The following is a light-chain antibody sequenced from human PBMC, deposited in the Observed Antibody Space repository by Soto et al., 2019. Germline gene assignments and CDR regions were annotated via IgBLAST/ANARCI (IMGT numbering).Light chain of an antibody. J-gene: IGLJ1*01. V-gene: IGLV2-14*01. CDR2: QVS. CDR3: STYTGSNTPYV. CDR1: TSDIGNYNY. Sequence: QSVLTQPASVSGSPGQSISISCTGATSDIGNYNYFSWYQQHPGKAPKLIIYQVSNRPSGVPNRFSGSKSGNTASLTISGLQADDEADYYSSTYTGSNTPYVFGTGTKVTVL.